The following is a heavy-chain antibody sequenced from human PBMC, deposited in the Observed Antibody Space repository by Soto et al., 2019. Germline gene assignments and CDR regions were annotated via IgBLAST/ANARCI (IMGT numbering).Heavy chain of an antibody. CDR1: GFTFSSYA. CDR2: ISYDGSNK. Sequence: PGGSLRLSCAASGFTFSSYAMHRVRQAPGKGLEWVAVISYDGSNKYYADSVKGRFTISRDNSKNTLYLQMNSLRAEDTAVYYCARDQIVATIMPARYYYYYGMDVWGQGTTVTVSS. V-gene: IGHV3-30-3*01. D-gene: IGHD5-12*01. CDR3: ARDQIVATIMPARYYYYYGMDV. J-gene: IGHJ6*02.